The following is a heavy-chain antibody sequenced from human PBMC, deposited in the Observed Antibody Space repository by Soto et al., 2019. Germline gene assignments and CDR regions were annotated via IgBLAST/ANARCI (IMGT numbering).Heavy chain of an antibody. CDR2: ISYDGSNK. CDR1: GFTFSNNA. D-gene: IGHD3-16*01. CDR3: ARGTTTSAFSALGV. Sequence: QVQLVESGGGVVQPGRSLRLSCAASGFTFSNNAMDWVRQAPGRGLEWVAVISYDGSNKYIAESVKGRFTISRDNSKNTLFLQMNSLRAEDTAVYYGARGTTTSAFSALGVWGQGTTVSVSS. J-gene: IGHJ6*02. V-gene: IGHV3-30-3*01.